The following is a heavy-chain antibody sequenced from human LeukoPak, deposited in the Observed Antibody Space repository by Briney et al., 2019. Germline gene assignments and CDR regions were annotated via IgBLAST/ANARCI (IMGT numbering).Heavy chain of an antibody. D-gene: IGHD2-15*01. Sequence: ASVKVSCKASGYTFTDYYMHWVRQAPGQGLEWMGYINPNSGGTDTNYARKFQGRVTMTTDTSISTAYMELSRLRSDDTAVYYGTEGYYGGGHYYYEGGSVDSWGQGTHVTVSS. J-gene: IGHJ4*02. CDR1: GYTFTDYY. CDR3: TEGYYGGGHYYYEGGSVDS. CDR2: INPNSGGTDT. V-gene: IGHV1-2*02.